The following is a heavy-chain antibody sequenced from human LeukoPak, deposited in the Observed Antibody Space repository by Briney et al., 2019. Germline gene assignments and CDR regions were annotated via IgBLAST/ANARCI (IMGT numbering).Heavy chain of an antibody. D-gene: IGHD3-22*01. CDR1: GFTFSNCA. J-gene: IGHJ4*02. CDR3: AKTYYYDRSGYYSLYYFDY. CDR2: VSGTGGST. V-gene: IGHV3-23*01. Sequence: GGSLRLSCAASGFTFSNCAMSWVRQAPGKGLEWVSAVSGTGGSTYYADSVKGRFTISRDNSKNTLYLQMSSLRAEDTALYYCAKTYYYDRSGYYSLYYFDYWGQGTLVTVSS.